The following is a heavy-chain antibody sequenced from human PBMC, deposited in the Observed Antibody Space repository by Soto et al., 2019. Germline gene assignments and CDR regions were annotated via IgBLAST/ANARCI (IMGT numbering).Heavy chain of an antibody. CDR1: GFTFSSYA. CDR2: ISGSGGST. V-gene: IGHV3-23*01. CDR3: AKTNGGSYWASYYYYYYGMDV. D-gene: IGHD1-26*01. J-gene: IGHJ6*02. Sequence: GGSLRLSCAASGFTFSSYAMRWVRQAPGKGLEWVSAISGSGGSTYYADSVKGRFTISRDNSKNTLYLQMNSLRAEDTAVYYCAKTNGGSYWASYYYYYYGMDVWGQGTTVTVSS.